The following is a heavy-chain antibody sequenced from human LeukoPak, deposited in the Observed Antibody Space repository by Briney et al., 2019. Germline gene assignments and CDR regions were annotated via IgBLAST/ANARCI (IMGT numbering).Heavy chain of an antibody. V-gene: IGHV3-21*01. Sequence: GGSLRLPCAASGFTFSSYSMNWVRQAPGKGLEWVSSISSSSSYIYYADSVKGRFTISRDNAKNSLYLQMNSLRAEDTAVYYCASILPTLGYCSGGSCYDYWGQGTLVTVSS. J-gene: IGHJ4*02. D-gene: IGHD2-15*01. CDR2: ISSSSSYI. CDR1: GFTFSSYS. CDR3: ASILPTLGYCSGGSCYDY.